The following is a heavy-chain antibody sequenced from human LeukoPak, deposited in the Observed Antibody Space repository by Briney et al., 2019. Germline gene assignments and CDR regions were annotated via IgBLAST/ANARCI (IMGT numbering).Heavy chain of an antibody. J-gene: IGHJ4*02. D-gene: IGHD6-19*01. V-gene: IGHV1-24*01. Sequence: ASVKVSCKVSGYTLTELSMHWVRQAPGKGLEWMGGFDPEDGETIYAQKFQGRVTMTEDASTDTAYMELSSLRSEDTAVYYCARSAREAVAANFDYWGQGTLVTVSS. CDR3: ARSAREAVAANFDY. CDR1: GYTLTELS. CDR2: FDPEDGET.